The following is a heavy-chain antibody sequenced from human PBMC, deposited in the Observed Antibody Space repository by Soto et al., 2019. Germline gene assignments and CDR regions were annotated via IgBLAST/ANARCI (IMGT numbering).Heavy chain of an antibody. CDR1: GFNFRGYG. J-gene: IGHJ4*02. D-gene: IGHD1-26*01. V-gene: IGHV3-33*01. CDR2: TRHDGSNT. Sequence: QVQLVESGGGVVQPGRSLRLSCEASGFNFRGYGMHWVRQAPGKGLEWVAITRHDGSNTYYADSVRGRFTISRDNSKNTLYLQMNSLRVEDTAVYYCARDGVGATTYFGYFDYWGQGTPITVSS. CDR3: ARDGVGATTYFGYFDY.